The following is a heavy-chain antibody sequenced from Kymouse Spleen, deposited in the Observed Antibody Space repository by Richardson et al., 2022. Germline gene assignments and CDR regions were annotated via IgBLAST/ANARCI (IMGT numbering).Heavy chain of an antibody. CDR3: ARSRPKLELFDY. Sequence: QVQLQQWGAGLLKPSETLSLTCAVYGGSFSGYYWSWIRQPPGKGLEWIGEINHSGSTNYNPSLKSRVTISVDTSKNQFSLKLSSVTAADTAVYYCARSRPKLELFDYWGQGTLVTVSS. CDR1: GGSFSGYY. J-gene: IGHJ4*02. D-gene: IGHD1-7*01. V-gene: IGHV4-34*01. CDR2: INHSGST.